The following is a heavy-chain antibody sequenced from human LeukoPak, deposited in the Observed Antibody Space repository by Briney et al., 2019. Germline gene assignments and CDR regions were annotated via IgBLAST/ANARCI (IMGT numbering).Heavy chain of an antibody. D-gene: IGHD3-3*01. CDR3: ARGVLRFLEWPIPPYYYYYGMDV. V-gene: IGHV3-23*01. CDR1: GFTFSSYA. J-gene: IGHJ6*02. CDR2: ISGSGGST. Sequence: GGSLRLSCAASGFTFSSYAMSWVRQAPGKGLEWVSAISGSGGSTYYADSVKGRFTISRDNSKNTLYLQMNSLRAEDTAVYYCARGVLRFLEWPIPPYYYYYGMDVWGQGTTVTVSS.